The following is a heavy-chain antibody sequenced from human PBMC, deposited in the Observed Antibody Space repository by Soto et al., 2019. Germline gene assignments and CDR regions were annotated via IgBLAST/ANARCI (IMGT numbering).Heavy chain of an antibody. J-gene: IGHJ5*02. V-gene: IGHV4-61*01. Sequence: PSETLSLTCTVSGGSVSSGSYYWSWIRQPPGKGLEWIGYIYYSGSTNYNPSLKSRVTISVDTSKNQFSLKLSSVTAADTAVYYCARDKGYVWGSYGIPLNWFDPWGQGTRVTVAS. CDR1: GGSVSSGSYY. CDR2: IYYSGST. D-gene: IGHD3-16*01. CDR3: ARDKGYVWGSYGIPLNWFDP.